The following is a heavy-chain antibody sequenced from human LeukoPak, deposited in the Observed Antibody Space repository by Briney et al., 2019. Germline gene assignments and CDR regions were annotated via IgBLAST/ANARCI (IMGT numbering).Heavy chain of an antibody. D-gene: IGHD1-26*01. CDR1: GYTFTSYD. J-gene: IGHJ4*02. CDR3: ARGSGISGSYEY. CDR2: MNPNSDNT. Sequence: ASVKVSCKASGYTFTSYDINWVRQATGQGLEWMGWMNPNSDNTDFAQKFHGRVTMTRNTSISTAYMELSSLRSEDTAVYYCARGSGISGSYEYWGQGTLVTVSS. V-gene: IGHV1-8*01.